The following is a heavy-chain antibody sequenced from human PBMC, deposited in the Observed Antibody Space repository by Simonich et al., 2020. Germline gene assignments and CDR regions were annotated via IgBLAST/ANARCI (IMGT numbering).Heavy chain of an antibody. CDR3: ARGALTGDYYYMDV. V-gene: IGHV1-2*02. Sequence: QVQLVQSGAEVKKPGASVKVSCKASGYTFTGYYMHWVRQAPGQGLELLGLVNPNRGGTNYTQKFQGRCTMTRETSISTAYMELSRLRSDDTAVYYCARGALTGDYYYMDVWGKGTTVTVSS. J-gene: IGHJ6*03. CDR2: VNPNRGGT. D-gene: IGHD7-27*01. CDR1: GYTFTGYY.